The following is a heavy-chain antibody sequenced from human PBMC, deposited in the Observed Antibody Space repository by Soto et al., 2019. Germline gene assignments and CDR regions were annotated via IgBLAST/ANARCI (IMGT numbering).Heavy chain of an antibody. J-gene: IGHJ4*02. CDR2: IWYDGGNK. CDR1: GFTFSSYG. D-gene: IGHD4-17*01. V-gene: IGHV3-33*01. Sequence: GGSLRLSCAASGFTFSSYGMHWVRQAPGKGLEWVAVIWYDGGNKYYADSVKGRFTISRDNSKNTLYLQMNSLRAEDTAVYYCARDYDYGDKYYFDYWGQGTLVTVSS. CDR3: ARDYDYGDKYYFDY.